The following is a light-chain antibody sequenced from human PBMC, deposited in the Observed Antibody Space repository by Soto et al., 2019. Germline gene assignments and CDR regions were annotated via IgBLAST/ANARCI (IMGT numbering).Light chain of an antibody. CDR1: QSISDT. CDR2: SAS. CDR3: QQYSSWSPIT. J-gene: IGKJ5*01. Sequence: EIVMTQSPATLSVSPGGRATLTCRASQSISDTLAWYQQKPGQAPRLLIYSASRGATGFPARFSGSGSGTDFTLTISCLQSVGFAVYYCQQYSSWSPITFGQGTRLEIK. V-gene: IGKV3-15*01.